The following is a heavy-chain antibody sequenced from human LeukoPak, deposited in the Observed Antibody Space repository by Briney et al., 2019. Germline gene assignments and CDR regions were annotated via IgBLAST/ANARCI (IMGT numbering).Heavy chain of an antibody. J-gene: IGHJ4*02. V-gene: IGHV4-34*01. D-gene: IGHD3-10*01. CDR1: GGSFSGYY. Sequence: SETLSLTCAVYGGSFSGYYWSWIRQPPGKGLEWIGEINHSGSTNYNPSLKSRVTISVDTSKNQFSLKLSSVTAADTAVYYCARGQSLGELALCDLDYWGQGTLVTVSS. CDR3: ARGQSLGELALCDLDY. CDR2: INHSGST.